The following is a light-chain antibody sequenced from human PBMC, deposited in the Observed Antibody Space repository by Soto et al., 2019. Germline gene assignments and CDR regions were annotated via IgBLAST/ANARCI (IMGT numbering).Light chain of an antibody. J-gene: IGKJ5*01. CDR3: QQCNGYYPIT. V-gene: IGKV1-5*03. Sequence: DIQMTQSPSTLSASVGDRVTITCRASQSLNRWLAWYQQKPGKAPRLLIYMVSTLQSGVPSRFSGSGSGTEFTLTISSLQPDDFACYYCQQCNGYYPITFGQGTRLEMK. CDR2: MVS. CDR1: QSLNRW.